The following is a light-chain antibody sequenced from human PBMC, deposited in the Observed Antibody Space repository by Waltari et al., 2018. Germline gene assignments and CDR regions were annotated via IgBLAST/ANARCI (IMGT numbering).Light chain of an antibody. Sequence: EIVMTQSPATLSVSPGERANLSCRASQSVRSNLAWYQQKPGQAPSLLIYGASTRATGIPARFSGSGSGTEFTLTISSLQSEDFAVYYCQQYNNWPEWTFGQGTKVEIK. V-gene: IGKV3-15*01. CDR3: QQYNNWPEWT. CDR1: QSVRSN. J-gene: IGKJ1*01. CDR2: GAS.